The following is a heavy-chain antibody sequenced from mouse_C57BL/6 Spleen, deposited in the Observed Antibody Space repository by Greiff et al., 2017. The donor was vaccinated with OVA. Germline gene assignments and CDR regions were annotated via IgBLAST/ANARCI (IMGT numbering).Heavy chain of an antibody. D-gene: IGHD3-2*02. CDR2: ISSGSSTI. Sequence: EVQRVESGGGLVKPGGSLKLSCAASGFTFSDYGMHWVRQAPEKGLEWVAYISSGSSTIYYADTVKGRFTISRDNAKNTLFLQMTSLRSEDTAMYYCARAAQAPGAYWGQGTLVTVSA. V-gene: IGHV5-17*01. J-gene: IGHJ3*01. CDR3: ARAAQAPGAY. CDR1: GFTFSDYG.